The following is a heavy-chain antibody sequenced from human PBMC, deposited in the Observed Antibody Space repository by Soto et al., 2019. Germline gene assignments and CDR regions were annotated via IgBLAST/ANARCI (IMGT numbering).Heavy chain of an antibody. CDR3: ARANTSGYYYVDY. D-gene: IGHD3-22*01. CDR1: GFSFTSYS. Sequence: EVQLVESGGGLVKPGGSLRLSCAASGFSFTSYSINWVRQAPGKGLEWVSSISSSGSYIYYADSWKGRSTISRDNTRNSVYLQMDKLRDEDTAVYYCARANTSGYYYVDYWGQGTLVTVSS. J-gene: IGHJ4*02. V-gene: IGHV3-21*01. CDR2: ISSSGSYI.